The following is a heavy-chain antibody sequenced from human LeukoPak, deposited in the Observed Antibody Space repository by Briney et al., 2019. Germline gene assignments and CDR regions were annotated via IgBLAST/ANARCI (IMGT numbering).Heavy chain of an antibody. D-gene: IGHD5-12*01. J-gene: IGHJ4*02. V-gene: IGHV3-33*01. Sequence: GGSLRLSCGASGFSFSLYGMHWVRQAPGKGLEWVAFIWAAGNDDFYADSVKGRFTISRDNSKDTLYLQMNSLRAEDTAVYYCARNENSGWGYFDYWGQGTLATVSS. CDR3: ARNENSGWGYFDY. CDR2: IWAAGNDD. CDR1: GFSFSLYG.